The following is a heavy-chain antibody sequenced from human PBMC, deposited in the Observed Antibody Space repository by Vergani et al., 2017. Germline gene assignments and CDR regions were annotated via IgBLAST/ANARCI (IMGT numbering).Heavy chain of an antibody. V-gene: IGHV3-33*01. Sequence: QVQLVESGGGVVQPGRSLRLPCAASGFPFNQYGMHWVRQAPGKGLEWVAVTWYDGNKKQYADSVKGRFTISRDNSKSTMYLQMNSLRDEDTGVYYCARDVRLLYNRFDPWGQGTLVTVSS. CDR1: GFPFNQYG. CDR2: TWYDGNKK. J-gene: IGHJ5*02. D-gene: IGHD1-14*01. CDR3: ARDVRLLYNRFDP.